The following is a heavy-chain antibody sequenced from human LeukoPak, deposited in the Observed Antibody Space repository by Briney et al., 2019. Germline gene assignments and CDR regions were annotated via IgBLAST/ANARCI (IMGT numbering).Heavy chain of an antibody. Sequence: GGSLRLSCAVSGFTLSSYSMKWVRQAPGKGLEWVSSISSSSLYIYYGDSVKGRFTIARDNAKHSVYLQMNRLRAEDTAVYCCARAGSGYTSPSDYWGQGTLVTVSS. J-gene: IGHJ4*02. V-gene: IGHV3-21*01. CDR1: GFTLSSYS. CDR2: ISSSSLYI. CDR3: ARAGSGYTSPSDY. D-gene: IGHD6-13*01.